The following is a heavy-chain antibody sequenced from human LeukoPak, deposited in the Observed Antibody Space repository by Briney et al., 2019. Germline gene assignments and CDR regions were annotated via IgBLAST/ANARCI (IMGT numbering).Heavy chain of an antibody. J-gene: IGHJ4*02. V-gene: IGHV3-30*02. CDR2: IRYDGSNK. D-gene: IGHD3-22*01. Sequence: PGGSLRLSCAASGFTFSSYGMHWVRQAPGKGLEWVAFIRYDGSNKYYADSVKGRFTISRDNSKNTLYLQMNSLRAEDTAVYYCARSGGYYDSSGYYRWGQGTLVTVSS. CDR3: ARSGGYYDSSGYYR. CDR1: GFTFSSYG.